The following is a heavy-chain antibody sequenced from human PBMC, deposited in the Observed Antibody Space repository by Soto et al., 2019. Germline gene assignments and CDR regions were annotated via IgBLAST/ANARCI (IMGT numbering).Heavy chain of an antibody. D-gene: IGHD4-17*01. V-gene: IGHV4-59*01. Sequence: SETLSLTCTVSGGSISPYYWSWIRQPPGKGLEWIGYIYYTGSTKYNPSLKSRVTISVGTSNYQFFLRLTSVTAADTAVYYCVRVGGYYGDYPNFDYWGPGTQVTVSS. CDR2: IYYTGST. CDR3: VRVGGYYGDYPNFDY. CDR1: GGSISPYY. J-gene: IGHJ4*02.